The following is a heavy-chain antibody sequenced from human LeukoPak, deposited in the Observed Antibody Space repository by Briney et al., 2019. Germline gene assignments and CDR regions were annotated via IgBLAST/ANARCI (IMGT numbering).Heavy chain of an antibody. Sequence: GASVKVSCKASGSTFTDYTMNWVRQAPGQGLEWMGWTNAANGDTRYSQKFQGRITITRDTSASTVYMHLSSLRSEDTAVYYCAKIGADYGVDFWGQGTLVTVSS. V-gene: IGHV1-3*01. CDR1: GSTFTDYT. D-gene: IGHD4-17*01. J-gene: IGHJ4*02. CDR3: AKIGADYGVDF. CDR2: TNAANGDT.